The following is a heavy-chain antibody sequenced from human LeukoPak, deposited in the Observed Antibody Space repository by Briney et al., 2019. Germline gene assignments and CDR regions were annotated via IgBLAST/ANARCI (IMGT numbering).Heavy chain of an antibody. CDR2: ISYEGSNK. CDR3: AKDRWTTVTTLGYFDY. D-gene: IGHD4-17*01. V-gene: IGHV3-30*04. Sequence: PGGSLRLSCAASGFTFSSYAMHWVRQAPGKGLEWVAVISYEGSNKYYADSVKGRFTISRDNSKNTLYLQMNSLRGEDTAVYYCAKDRWTTVTTLGYFDYWGQGTLVTVSS. CDR1: GFTFSSYA. J-gene: IGHJ4*02.